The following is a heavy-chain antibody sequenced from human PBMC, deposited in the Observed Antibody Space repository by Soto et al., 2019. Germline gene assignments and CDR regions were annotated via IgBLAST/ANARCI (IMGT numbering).Heavy chain of an antibody. CDR1: GYSFTSYW. J-gene: IGHJ3*02. V-gene: IGHV5-51*01. D-gene: IGHD2-2*01. CDR2: IYPGDSDT. CDR3: AGRIVVVPAALPDALDI. Sequence: GESLKISCKGSGYSFTSYWIGWVRQMPGKGLEWMGIIYPGDSDTRYSPSFQGQVTISADKSISTAYLQWSSLKASDTAMYYCAGRIVVVPAALPDALDIWGQGTMVTVSS.